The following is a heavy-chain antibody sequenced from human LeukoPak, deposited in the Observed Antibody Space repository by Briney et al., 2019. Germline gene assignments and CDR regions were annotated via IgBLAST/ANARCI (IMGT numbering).Heavy chain of an antibody. CDR2: IIPIFGTA. V-gene: IGHV1-69*05. J-gene: IGHJ3*02. CDR1: GGTFSSYA. Sequence: VSSVTVSCMASGGTFSSYAISWVRQAPGQGLEWMGGIIPIFGTAHYAQKFQGRVTITTDESTSTAYMELSSLRSEDTAVYYCARDEATGSIVGAFDAFDIWGQGTMVTVSS. D-gene: IGHD1-26*01. CDR3: ARDEATGSIVGAFDAFDI.